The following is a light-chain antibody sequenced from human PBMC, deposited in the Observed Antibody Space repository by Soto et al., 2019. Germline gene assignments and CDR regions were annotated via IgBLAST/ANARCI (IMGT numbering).Light chain of an antibody. V-gene: IGLV1-40*01. Sequence: QSVLTQPPSVSGAPGQRVTISCTGSSSNIGAGYDVHWYQQLPGTAPKLLIYGNTKRPSGVPDRFSGSKSGTSASLAITGLQAEDEADYYCQSYDSSRWVFGGGTKLTVL. CDR3: QSYDSSRWV. CDR1: SSNIGAGYD. CDR2: GNT. J-gene: IGLJ3*02.